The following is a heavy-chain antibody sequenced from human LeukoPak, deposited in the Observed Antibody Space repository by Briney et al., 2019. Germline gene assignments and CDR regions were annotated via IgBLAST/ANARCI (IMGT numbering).Heavy chain of an antibody. CDR1: GFTLYDYA. CDR2: ILYVGSNK. CDR3: ARVVNSGIYWEPLDY. J-gene: IGHJ4*02. D-gene: IGHD1-26*01. V-gene: IGHV3-30*04. Sequence: GCSPRLSCAHSGFTLYDYAMHWVRQAPGKGLEWVALILYVGSNKYSPPSVKGRFTISRGNSNNTLYLQMNSLRAEDTSMCYCARVVNSGIYWEPLDYWGQGTLVTVSS.